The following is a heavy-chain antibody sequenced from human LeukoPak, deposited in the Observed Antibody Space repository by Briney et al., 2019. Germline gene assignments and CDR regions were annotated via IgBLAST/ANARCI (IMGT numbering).Heavy chain of an antibody. CDR3: ARDNDKVVDH. CDR1: GYTFSNYG. J-gene: IGHJ4*01. CDR2: ITAYNGNR. V-gene: IGHV1-18*01. D-gene: IGHD1-1*01. Sequence: ASVKVSCKTSGYTFSNYGISWVRQAPGQGLEWMGWITAYNGNRLYAQRFQGRITLTTDTSTSTSYMELRSLEYDDTVIYYCARDNDKVVDHWGQGTLVTVSS.